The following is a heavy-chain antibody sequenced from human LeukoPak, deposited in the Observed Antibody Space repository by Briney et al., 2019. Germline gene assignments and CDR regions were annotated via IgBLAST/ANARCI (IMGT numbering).Heavy chain of an antibody. CDR3: GRDLWEGSAKYLDS. V-gene: IGHV3-66*01. Sequence: PWESLTLSCAASGLNISSNYMGWVRQAPGKGLEWISVIYNGDMTYYADSVKGRFTISRDNSKNTLYLQMNNLRAEDTAVYYCGRDLWEGSAKYLDSWGQGTLVTVSS. CDR1: GLNISSNY. D-gene: IGHD1-26*01. CDR2: IYNGDMT. J-gene: IGHJ4*01.